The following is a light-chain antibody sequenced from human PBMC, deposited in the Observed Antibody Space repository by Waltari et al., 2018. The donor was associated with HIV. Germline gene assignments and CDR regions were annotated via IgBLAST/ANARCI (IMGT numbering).Light chain of an antibody. CDR1: SSNIGRNY. CDR2: RNN. CDR3: AAWNDSLSGYV. V-gene: IGLV1-47*01. J-gene: IGLJ1*01. Sequence: QSVLPQPPSASGTPGQRVPISCSGSSSNIGRNYVYWYQQLPGTAPKLLIYRNNQRPSGVPDRFSGSKSGTSASLAISGLRSEDEADYYCAAWNDSLSGYVFGTGTKVTV.